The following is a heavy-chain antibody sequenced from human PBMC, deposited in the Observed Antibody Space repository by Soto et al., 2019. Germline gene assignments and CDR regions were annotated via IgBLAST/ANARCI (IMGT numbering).Heavy chain of an antibody. J-gene: IGHJ4*02. CDR1: GFTFSSYG. D-gene: IGHD6-19*01. Sequence: QVQLVESGGGVVQPGRSLRLSCAASGFTFSSYGMHWVRQAPGKGLEWVAVISYDGSNKYYADSVKGRFTISRDNSKNPLYLQMNSLRAEDTAVYYCAKCSVAEIGGANFDYWGQGTLVTVSS. V-gene: IGHV3-30*18. CDR3: AKCSVAEIGGANFDY. CDR2: ISYDGSNK.